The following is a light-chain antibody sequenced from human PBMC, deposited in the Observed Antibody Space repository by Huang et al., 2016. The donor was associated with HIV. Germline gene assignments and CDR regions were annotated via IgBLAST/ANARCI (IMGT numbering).Light chain of an antibody. CDR2: DAS. CDR1: QSVNSH. V-gene: IGKV3-20*01. CDR3: QQYDTSRRT. J-gene: IGKJ1*01. Sequence: EVVLTQSPGTLSLSPGDRAHLSCRATQSVNSHLAWYQQKPCQAPRLLMYDASTRAIGVPDRFSGSGSGTDFTLTISRLEPEDFAVDYCQQYDTSRRTFGQGTKVEF.